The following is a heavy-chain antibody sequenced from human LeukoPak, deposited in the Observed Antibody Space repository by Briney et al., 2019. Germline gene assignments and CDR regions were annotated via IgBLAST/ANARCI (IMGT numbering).Heavy chain of an antibody. CDR1: GGSISSYY. V-gene: IGHV4-59*01. Sequence: SETLSLTCTVSGGSISSYYWSWTRQPPGKGLEWIGYIYYSGSTDYNPSLKSRVTISVDTSKNQFSLKLSSVTAADTAVYYCATMYYYGSGILDPWGQGTLVTVSS. D-gene: IGHD3-10*01. J-gene: IGHJ5*02. CDR2: IYYSGST. CDR3: ATMYYYGSGILDP.